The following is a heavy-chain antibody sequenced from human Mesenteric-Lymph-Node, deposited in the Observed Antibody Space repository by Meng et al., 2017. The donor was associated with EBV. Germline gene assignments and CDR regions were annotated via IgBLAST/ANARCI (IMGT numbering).Heavy chain of an antibody. CDR1: GYAFTSYG. D-gene: IGHD3-16*01. J-gene: IGHJ4*02. CDR3: ARGGVTLEYYGSNVDY. CDR2: ISAYNGNT. V-gene: IGHV1-18*01. Sequence: QVQLVQYGAEVKKPGASVKVFCKASGYAFTSYGLSWVRQASGQGLEWIGWISAYNGNTIHAQNLQGRLTMTTDASTSTAYMEMSRLRSEDTAVYYCARGGVTLEYYGSNVDYWGQGSLVTVSS.